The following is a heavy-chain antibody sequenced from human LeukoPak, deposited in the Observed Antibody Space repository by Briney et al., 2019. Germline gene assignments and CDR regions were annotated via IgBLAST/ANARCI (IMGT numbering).Heavy chain of an antibody. Sequence: SETLSLTCTVSGGSISSYYWSWIRQPPGKGLEWIGYIYYSGSTNYNPSLKSRVTISVDTSKNQFSLKLSSVTAADTAVYYCARGYYYDSSGYSTKGGAFDIWGQGTMVTVSS. CDR1: GGSISSYY. CDR3: ARGYYYDSSGYSTKGGAFDI. J-gene: IGHJ3*02. V-gene: IGHV4-59*01. D-gene: IGHD3-22*01. CDR2: IYYSGST.